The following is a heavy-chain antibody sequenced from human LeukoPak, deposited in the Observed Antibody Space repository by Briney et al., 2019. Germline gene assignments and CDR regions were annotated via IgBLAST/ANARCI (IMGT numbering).Heavy chain of an antibody. CDR1: GFTFGDYA. J-gene: IGHJ4*02. D-gene: IGHD3-10*01. Sequence: GGSLRLSCTASGFTFGDYAMSWFRQAPGKGLEWVGFIRSKAYGGTTEYAASVKGRFTISRDDSKSIAYLQMNSLKTEDTAVYYCTRPGGFGEFPFDFWGQGTLVTVSS. V-gene: IGHV3-49*03. CDR2: IRSKAYGGTT. CDR3: TRPGGFGEFPFDF.